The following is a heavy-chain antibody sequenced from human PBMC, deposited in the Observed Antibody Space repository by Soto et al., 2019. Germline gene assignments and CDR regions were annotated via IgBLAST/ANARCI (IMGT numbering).Heavy chain of an antibody. D-gene: IGHD1-26*01. CDR3: AKNQGVELVPLATVDWFDP. CDR1: GFIFENFG. V-gene: IGHV3-23*01. CDR2: ISGRGFKK. J-gene: IGHJ5*02. Sequence: GGSLRLSCAASGFIFENFGMSWVRQAPGKGLEWISSISGRGFKKYYADSVKGRFTISRDNSKSTVYLELNNLSAEDTAVYHCAKNQGVELVPLATVDWFDPWGQGSVVTVSS.